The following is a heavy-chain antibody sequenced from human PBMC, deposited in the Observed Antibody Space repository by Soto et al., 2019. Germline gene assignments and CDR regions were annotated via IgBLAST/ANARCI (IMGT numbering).Heavy chain of an antibody. CDR3: ARETPIDIVVVPAAIKNAFDI. J-gene: IGHJ3*02. V-gene: IGHV1-18*01. D-gene: IGHD2-2*01. Sequence: QVQLVQSGAEVKKPGASVKVSCKASGYTFTSYGISWVRQAPGQGLEWMGRISAYNGNTNYAQKLQGRVTMTTDTSTSTAYMELRSLRSDDTAVYYCARETPIDIVVVPAAIKNAFDIWGQGTMVTVSS. CDR2: ISAYNGNT. CDR1: GYTFTSYG.